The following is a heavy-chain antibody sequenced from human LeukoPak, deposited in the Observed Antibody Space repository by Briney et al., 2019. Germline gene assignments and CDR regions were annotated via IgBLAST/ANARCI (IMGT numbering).Heavy chain of an antibody. V-gene: IGHV3-21*01. J-gene: IGHJ4*02. CDR2: ISGSGYYM. CDR1: GFTSSSDS. CDR3: ARRGGTGSYYYFDY. D-gene: IGHD1-26*01. Sequence: PGGSLRLSCAASGFTSSSDSMIWVRQAPGKGLEWVSSISGSGYYMYYTDSVKGRFTISRDNAKNSLYLQMNSLRAEDTAVYYCARRGGTGSYYYFDYWGQGTLVTVSS.